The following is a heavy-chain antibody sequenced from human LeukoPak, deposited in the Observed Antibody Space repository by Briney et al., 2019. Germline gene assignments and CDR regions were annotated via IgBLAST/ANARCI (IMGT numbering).Heavy chain of an antibody. CDR3: AREALGLKIFDY. CDR1: GGSVSSGSNY. D-gene: IGHD5-12*01. J-gene: IGHJ4*02. V-gene: IGHV4-61*02. Sequence: PSETLSLTCTVSGGSVSSGSNYWTWIRQPAGKGLEWIGRISTTGDTNYNPSLKSRVSISVDTSRTQFSLKLRSVTAADTAVYYCAREALGLKIFDYWGQGTLVTVSS. CDR2: ISTTGDT.